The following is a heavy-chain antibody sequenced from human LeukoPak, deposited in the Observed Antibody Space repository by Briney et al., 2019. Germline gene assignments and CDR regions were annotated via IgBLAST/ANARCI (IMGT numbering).Heavy chain of an antibody. CDR1: GFALSSHW. Sequence: GGCLRLSCAASGFALSSHWMTWVRQVPGRGPEWVANVNRDGSETYYLDSVKGRFTISKDNAKNSLYLQMNSLRAEDTALYHCARNNGMDVWGQGTTVIVSS. V-gene: IGHV3-7*03. CDR3: ARNNGMDV. CDR2: VNRDGSET. J-gene: IGHJ6*02.